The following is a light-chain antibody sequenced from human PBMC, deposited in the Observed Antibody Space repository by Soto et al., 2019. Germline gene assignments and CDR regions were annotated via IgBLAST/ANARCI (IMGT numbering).Light chain of an antibody. CDR3: QQRSNWLPLS. CDR1: QSVSRN. Sequence: EIVLTQSPATLSLSPGERATLSCRASQSVSRNLAWYQQRPGQAPRLLIYDASNRATGIPARFSGSGSGTDFTLTISSLEPEDFAVYYCQQRSNWLPLSFGGGTKVDIK. CDR2: DAS. V-gene: IGKV3-11*01. J-gene: IGKJ4*01.